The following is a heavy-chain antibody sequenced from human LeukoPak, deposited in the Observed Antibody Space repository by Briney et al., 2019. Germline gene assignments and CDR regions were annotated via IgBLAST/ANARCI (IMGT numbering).Heavy chain of an antibody. Sequence: SETLSLTCTVSGGSISSYYWSWIRQPPGKGLEWIGYIYYSGSTNYNPSLKSRVIISVDTSKNQFSLKLSSVTAADTAVYYCAGYVSSGLDYWGQGTLVTVSS. V-gene: IGHV4-59*08. CDR2: IYYSGST. CDR3: AGYVSSGLDY. D-gene: IGHD6-6*01. J-gene: IGHJ4*02. CDR1: GGSISSYY.